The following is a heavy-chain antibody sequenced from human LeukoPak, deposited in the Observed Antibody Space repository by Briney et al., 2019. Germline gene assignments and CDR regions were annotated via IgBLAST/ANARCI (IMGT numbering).Heavy chain of an antibody. CDR3: AKPERGDFWSTFDY. Sequence: GGSLRLPCAASGFTFSSYAMSWVRQAPGKGLEWVSAISGSGGSTYYADSVKGRFTIYRDNSKKTLYLQINSIMAKDSAVYYCAKPERGDFWSTFDYWGQGTLVTVSS. J-gene: IGHJ4*02. CDR1: GFTFSSYA. D-gene: IGHD3-3*01. CDR2: ISGSGGST. V-gene: IGHV3-23*01.